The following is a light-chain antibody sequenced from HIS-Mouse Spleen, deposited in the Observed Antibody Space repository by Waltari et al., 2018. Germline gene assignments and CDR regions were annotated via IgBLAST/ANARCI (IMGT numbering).Light chain of an antibody. CDR1: QSLVHSDGTTY. Sequence: DVVMTQSPLSLPVTLGQPASISCRSSQSLVHSDGTTYLTWFQQRPGQSPRRLIYKVSNRDSGVPDRFSGSGSGTDFTLKISRVEAEDVGVYYCMQGTHWPITFGQGTKLEIK. J-gene: IGKJ2*01. CDR3: MQGTHWPIT. CDR2: KVS. V-gene: IGKV2-30*02.